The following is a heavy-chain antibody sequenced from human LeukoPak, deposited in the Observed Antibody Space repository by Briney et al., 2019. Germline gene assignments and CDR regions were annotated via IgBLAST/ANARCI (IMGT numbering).Heavy chain of an antibody. CDR3: ARGDSGYDPNFDY. D-gene: IGHD5-12*01. Sequence: SETLSLTCAVYGGSFSGYYWSWIRQPPGKGLEWIGEINHSGGTNYNPSLKSRVTISVDTSKNQFSLKLSSVTAADTAVYYCARGDSGYDPNFDYWGQGTLVTVSS. V-gene: IGHV4-34*01. CDR2: INHSGGT. CDR1: GGSFSGYY. J-gene: IGHJ4*02.